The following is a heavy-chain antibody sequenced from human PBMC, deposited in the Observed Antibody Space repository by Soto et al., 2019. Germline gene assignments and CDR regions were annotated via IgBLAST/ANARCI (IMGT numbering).Heavy chain of an antibody. D-gene: IGHD4-17*01. CDR2: IYYSGST. CDR3: AVTTNDWFDP. Sequence: PLETLSLTCTVSGGSISSGDYYWSWIRQPPGKGLEWVGYIYYSGSTYYNPSLKSRVTISVDTSKNQFSLKLSSVTAADTAVYYCAVTTNDWFDPWGQGTLVTVSS. J-gene: IGHJ5*02. V-gene: IGHV4-30-4*01. CDR1: GGSISSGDYY.